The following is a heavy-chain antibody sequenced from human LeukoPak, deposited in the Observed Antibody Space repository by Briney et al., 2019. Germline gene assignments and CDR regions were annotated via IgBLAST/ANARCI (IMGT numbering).Heavy chain of an antibody. V-gene: IGHV1-8*01. Sequence: ASVKVSCKASGYTFSNYDIIRVRQATGQGLEWMGWMNPNSGNTGYTQNFQGRVTMTRNTSISTAYMDLSSLRSEDTAVYYCARGVKGQQPGYWGQGTLVTVSS. CDR1: GYTFSNYD. J-gene: IGHJ4*02. D-gene: IGHD6-13*01. CDR2: MNPNSGNT. CDR3: ARGVKGQQPGY.